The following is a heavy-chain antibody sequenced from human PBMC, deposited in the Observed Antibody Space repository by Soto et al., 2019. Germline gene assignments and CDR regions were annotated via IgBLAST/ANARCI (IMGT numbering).Heavy chain of an antibody. CDR2: ISGRSGYI. CDR1: GFSFSGYT. J-gene: IGHJ4*02. CDR3: SRRENDTTAYYRLH. Sequence: GGSLRLSCAASGFSFSGYTMNWIRHVPGKGLEWVSSISGRSGYIHYADSVRGRFTISRDNAGDSLFLHMSNVTAGDTAKYYCSRRENDTTAYYRLHWDPGTLVTVSS. D-gene: IGHD3-22*01. V-gene: IGHV3-21*01.